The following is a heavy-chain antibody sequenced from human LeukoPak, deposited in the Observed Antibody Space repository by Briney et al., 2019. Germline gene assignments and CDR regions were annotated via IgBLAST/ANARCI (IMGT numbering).Heavy chain of an antibody. CDR2: MYYSGST. CDR3: ARQGGSPDWFDP. CDR1: GGSISSSSYY. J-gene: IGHJ5*02. V-gene: IGHV4-39*01. D-gene: IGHD1-26*01. Sequence: RASETLSLTCTVSGGSISSSSYYWVWIRQPPGKGLEWIGSMYYSGSTYYNPSLKSRVTISVDTSKNQFSLKLSSATAADTSVYCARQGGSPDWFDPWGQGTLVTVSS.